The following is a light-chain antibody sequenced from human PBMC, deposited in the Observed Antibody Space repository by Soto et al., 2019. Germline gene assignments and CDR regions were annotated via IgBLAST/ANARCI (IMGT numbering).Light chain of an antibody. CDR2: DVG. J-gene: IGLJ1*01. Sequence: QSVLTQPPSVSGSPGQTVTISCTGTSSDVGSSNGVSWYQQPPGTAPKLMIYDVGNRPSGVPDRFSGSKSGNTASLTISGLQAEDEADYYCRSYTSSSTYVFGTGTKVTVL. CDR1: SSDVGSSNG. CDR3: RSYTSSSTYV. V-gene: IGLV2-18*02.